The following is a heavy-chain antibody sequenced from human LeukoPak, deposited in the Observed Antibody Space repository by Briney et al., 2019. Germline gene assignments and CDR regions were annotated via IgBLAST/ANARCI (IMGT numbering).Heavy chain of an antibody. CDR1: GGSISSYY. V-gene: IGHV4-59*01. D-gene: IGHD2-15*01. CDR2: IYYSGST. Sequence: PSETLSLTCTVSGGSISSYYWSWIRQPPGKGLEWIGYIYYSGSTNYNPSLKSRVTISVDTSKNQFSLKLSSVTAADTAVYYSARTPNVYYYYMDVWGKGTTVTVSS. J-gene: IGHJ6*03. CDR3: ARTPNVYYYYMDV.